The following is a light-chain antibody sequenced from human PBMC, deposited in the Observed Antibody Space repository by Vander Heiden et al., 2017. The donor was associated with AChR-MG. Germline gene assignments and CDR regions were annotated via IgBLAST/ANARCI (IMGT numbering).Light chain of an antibody. J-gene: IGKJ1*01. CDR2: GAS. Sequence: EIVLTQSPGPLSLSPGERATLSCRASQSVSSSYLAWYQQKPGQAPRLLIYGASSRATGIPDRFSGSGSGTDFTLTISRLEPEDFAVYYCQQDGSSPPTFGQRTKVEIK. CDR1: QSVSSSY. V-gene: IGKV3-20*01. CDR3: QQDGSSPPT.